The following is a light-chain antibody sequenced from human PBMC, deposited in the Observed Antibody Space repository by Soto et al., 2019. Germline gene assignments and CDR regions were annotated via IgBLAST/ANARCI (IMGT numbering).Light chain of an antibody. V-gene: IGLV3-21*02. Sequence: SSELAQPPSVSGAPGQTARITCGGNNIGSKSVHGYQQKPGQAPVLTVYDDSDRPSGIPERFSGSNSGNTATLTISTVEAVDQADYYCQVWDSSSDHHYVFGTGTKGTVL. CDR3: QVWDSSSDHHYV. J-gene: IGLJ1*01. CDR1: NIGSKS. CDR2: DDS.